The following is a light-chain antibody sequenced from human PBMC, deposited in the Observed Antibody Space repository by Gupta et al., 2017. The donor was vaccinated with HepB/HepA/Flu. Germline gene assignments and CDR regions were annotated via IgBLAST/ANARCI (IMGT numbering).Light chain of an antibody. CDR1: QSLLHSNGYNY. CDR3: MQALQTPWT. Sequence: DIVMTQSPLCLPVTPGEPASISCRSSQSLLHSNGYNYLDWYLQKPGQSPQLLIYLGSNRASGVPDRFSGSGSGTDFTLKISRVEAEDVGVYYCMQALQTPWTFGQGTKVEIK. CDR2: LGS. V-gene: IGKV2-28*01. J-gene: IGKJ1*01.